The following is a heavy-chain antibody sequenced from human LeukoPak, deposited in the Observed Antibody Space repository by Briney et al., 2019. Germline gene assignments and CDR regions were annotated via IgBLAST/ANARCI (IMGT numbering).Heavy chain of an antibody. J-gene: IGHJ4*02. Sequence: ASVKVSCKASGYTFTSYGISWVRQAPGQGLEWMGWISAYNGNTNYAQKLQGRVTMTTDTSTSTAYVELRSLRSDDTAVYYCARSPATVAGTLDYWGQGTLVTVSS. CDR2: ISAYNGNT. CDR3: ARSPATVAGTLDY. CDR1: GYTFTSYG. D-gene: IGHD6-19*01. V-gene: IGHV1-18*01.